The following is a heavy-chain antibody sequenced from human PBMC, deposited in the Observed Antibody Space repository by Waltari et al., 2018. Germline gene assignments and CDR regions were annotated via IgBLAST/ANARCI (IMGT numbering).Heavy chain of an antibody. J-gene: IGHJ4*02. CDR2: IYYSGST. CDR1: GGSISSSSYY. Sequence: QLQLQESGPGLVKPSETLSLTCTVSGGSISSSSYYWGWIRQPPGKGLEWIGSIYYSGSTYYNPSLKSRVTISVDTSKNQFSLKLSSVTAADTAVYYSAMGDSSSYRREGDYWGQGTLVTVSS. V-gene: IGHV4-39*01. CDR3: AMGDSSSYRREGDY. D-gene: IGHD6-13*01.